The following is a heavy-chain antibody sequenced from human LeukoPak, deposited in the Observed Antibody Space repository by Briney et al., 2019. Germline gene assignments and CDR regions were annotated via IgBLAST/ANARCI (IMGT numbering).Heavy chain of an antibody. CDR2: IRYDGSNK. V-gene: IGHV3-30*02. CDR1: GFTFSSYG. D-gene: IGHD2-2*01. J-gene: IGHJ6*02. Sequence: GGSLRLSCAASGFTFSSYGMHWVRQAPGKGLEWVAFIRYDGSNKYYADSVKGRFTISRDNSKNTLYLQMNSLRAEDTAVYYCAKVQDIVVVPAVTYYYGMDVWGQGTTVTVSS. CDR3: AKVQDIVVVPAVTYYYGMDV.